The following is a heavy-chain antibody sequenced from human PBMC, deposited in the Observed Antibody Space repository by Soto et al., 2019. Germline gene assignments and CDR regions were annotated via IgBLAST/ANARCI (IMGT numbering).Heavy chain of an antibody. D-gene: IGHD6-13*01. V-gene: IGHV3-21*01. CDR3: TCDESRDSSARGWFDP. CDR2: ISSNSAYI. CDR1: GFTFRSFT. Sequence: EVHLVESGGGLVKPGGSLRLSCAASGFTFRSFTMNWVRQAPGKGLEWVSTISSNSAYIYYTDALRGRFTISRDNAKNSLHLQMNSLRDEDTAVYYCTCDESRDSSARGWFDPWGRGTLFTVSS. J-gene: IGHJ5*02.